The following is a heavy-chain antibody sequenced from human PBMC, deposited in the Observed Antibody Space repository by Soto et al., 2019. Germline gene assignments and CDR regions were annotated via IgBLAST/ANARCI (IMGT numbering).Heavy chain of an antibody. J-gene: IGHJ5*02. CDR3: AGDHHYDSSGYYSGRFDP. D-gene: IGHD3-22*01. CDR1: GGSISSYY. V-gene: IGHV4-59*01. CDR2: IYYSGST. Sequence: SETLSLTCTVSGGSISSYYWSWIRQPPGKGLEWIGYIYYSGSTNYNPSLKSRATISVDTSKNQFSLKLSSVTAADTAVYYCAGDHHYDSSGYYSGRFDPWGQGTLVTVSS.